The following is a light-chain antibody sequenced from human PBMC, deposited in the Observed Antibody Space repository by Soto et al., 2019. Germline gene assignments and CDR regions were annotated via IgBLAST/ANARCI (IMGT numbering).Light chain of an antibody. CDR3: QQRSDWRLT. V-gene: IGKV3-11*01. J-gene: IGKJ4*01. CDR2: DAS. Sequence: EIVLTQSPATLSLSPGERATLSCRASQSVSFYLAWYQQKPGQAPRLLIYDASNRATGIPARFSGSGSGTDFTITINSLEPDDFAVYYCQQRSDWRLTFGGGTKVEIK. CDR1: QSVSFY.